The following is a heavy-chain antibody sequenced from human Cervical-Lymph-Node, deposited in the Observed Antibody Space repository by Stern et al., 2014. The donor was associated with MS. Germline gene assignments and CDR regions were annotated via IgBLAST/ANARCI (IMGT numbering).Heavy chain of an antibody. CDR3: AGSGTYYPDY. V-gene: IGHV4-59*08. Sequence: VQLVQSGPGLVKPSETLSLTCTVSGGSISSYYWNWIRQPPGKGLEWIANVHYSGTTNHNPSLKDRVNISVDKSLNKISLKMSSGTAADTAVYYCAGSGTYYPDYWGQGILVTVSS. D-gene: IGHD3-3*01. CDR2: VHYSGTT. CDR1: GGSISSYY. J-gene: IGHJ4*02.